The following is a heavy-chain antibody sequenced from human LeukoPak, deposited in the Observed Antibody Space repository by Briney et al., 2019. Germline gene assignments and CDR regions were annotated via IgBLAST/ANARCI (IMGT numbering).Heavy chain of an antibody. V-gene: IGHV3-7*03. Sequence: PGGSLRLSCTASGFIFNDFWMSWVRQAPGEGLEWVANIRQDGGAKNYVDSVKGRFTISRDNAKKSLYLQMNSLRSDDTAVYYCARDVAAGGDYWGQGTLVTVSS. CDR1: GFIFNDFW. CDR2: IRQDGGAK. D-gene: IGHD6-25*01. J-gene: IGHJ4*02. CDR3: ARDVAAGGDY.